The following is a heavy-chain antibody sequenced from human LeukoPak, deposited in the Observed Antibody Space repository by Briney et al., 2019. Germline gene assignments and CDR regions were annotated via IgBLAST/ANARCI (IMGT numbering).Heavy chain of an antibody. J-gene: IGHJ6*02. D-gene: IGHD3-22*01. V-gene: IGHV3-23*01. CDR1: GFTFWSYA. CDR2: ISGSGGST. CDR3: AKDFPAVVSFYYYGMDV. Sequence: GGSLSLFCAASGFTFWSYAMSWVRQAPGEGVEWVSAISGSGGSTFYADSVKGRFTISRDKSKNTLYLQMNSLRAEDTAVYYCAKDFPAVVSFYYYGMDVWGQGTTVTVSS.